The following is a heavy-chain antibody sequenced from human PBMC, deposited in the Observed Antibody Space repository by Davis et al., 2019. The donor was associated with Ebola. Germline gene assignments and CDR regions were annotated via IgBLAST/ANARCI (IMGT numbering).Heavy chain of an antibody. CDR2: IYSGGST. D-gene: IGHD4-11*01. Sequence: GESLKISCAASGFTVSSNYMSWVRQAPGKGLEWVSIIYSGGSTYYADSVKGRFTISRDNAKNSLYLQMNSLRDEDTAVYYCARGTVTTFDYWGQGTLVTVSS. CDR1: GFTVSSNY. CDR3: ARGTVTTFDY. J-gene: IGHJ4*02. V-gene: IGHV3-66*01.